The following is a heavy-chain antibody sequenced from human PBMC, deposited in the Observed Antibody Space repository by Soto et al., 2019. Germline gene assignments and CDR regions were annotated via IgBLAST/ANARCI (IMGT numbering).Heavy chain of an antibody. CDR2: IYYSGST. J-gene: IGHJ4*02. CDR1: GGSISRSSYY. V-gene: IGHV4-39*01. Sequence: SETLSLTCTVSGGSISRSSYYWGWIRQPPGKGLEWIGSIYYSGSTYYNPSLKSRVTISVDTSKNQFSLKLSSVTAADTAVYYCARRIIALEIFDFWGPGTVVTVSS. CDR3: ARRIIALEIFDF. D-gene: IGHD3-10*01.